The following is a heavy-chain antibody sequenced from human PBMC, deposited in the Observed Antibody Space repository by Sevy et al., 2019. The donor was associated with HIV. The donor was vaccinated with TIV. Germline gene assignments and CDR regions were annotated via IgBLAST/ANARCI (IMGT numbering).Heavy chain of an antibody. CDR1: GFTFSSYA. Sequence: GGSLRLSCAASGFTFSSYAMHWVRQAPGKGLEWVAVISYDGSNKYYADSVKGRFTISRDNSKNTLYLQMNGLRAEDTAVYYCARPHSSSSPNWFDPWGQGTLVTVSS. CDR3: ARPHSSSSPNWFDP. CDR2: ISYDGSNK. V-gene: IGHV3-30-3*01. J-gene: IGHJ5*02. D-gene: IGHD6-6*01.